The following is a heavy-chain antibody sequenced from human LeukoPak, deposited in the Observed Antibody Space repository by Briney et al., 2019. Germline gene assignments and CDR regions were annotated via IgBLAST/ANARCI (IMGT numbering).Heavy chain of an antibody. V-gene: IGHV1-69*05. CDR2: IIPIFGTA. Sequence: SVKVSCKASGGTFSSYAIGWVRQAPGQGLEWMGGIIPIFGTANYAQKFQGRVTITTDESTSTAYMELSSLRSEDTAVYYCARDGGTVYSSSWYGAFDIWGQGTMVTVSS. D-gene: IGHD6-13*01. J-gene: IGHJ3*02. CDR1: GGTFSSYA. CDR3: ARDGGTVYSSSWYGAFDI.